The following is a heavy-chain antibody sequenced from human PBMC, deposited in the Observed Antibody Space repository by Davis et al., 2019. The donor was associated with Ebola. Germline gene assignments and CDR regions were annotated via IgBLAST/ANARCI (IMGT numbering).Heavy chain of an antibody. CDR3: AKAGPYYFDY. CDR2: ISGSGATT. Sequence: GESLKISCVASGFSFSSFDMIWVRQAPGKGLEYVSGISGSGATTDYADSVKGHFTISRDNPKNTLYLQMNNLTVEDTAIYYCAKAGPYYFDYWGQGTLVAVSS. J-gene: IGHJ4*02. V-gene: IGHV3-23*01. CDR1: GFSFSSFD.